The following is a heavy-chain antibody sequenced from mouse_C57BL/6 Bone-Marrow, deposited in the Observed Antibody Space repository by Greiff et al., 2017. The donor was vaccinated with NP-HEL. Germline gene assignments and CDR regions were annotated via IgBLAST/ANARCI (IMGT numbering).Heavy chain of an antibody. J-gene: IGHJ3*01. V-gene: IGHV14-3*01. D-gene: IGHD2-5*01. CDR2: IDPANGNT. Sequence: VHVKQSVAELVRPGASVKLSCTASGFNIKNTYMHWVKQRPEQGLEWIGRIDPANGNTKYAPKFQGKATITADTSSNTAYLQLSSLTSEDTAIYYCARSGYSNPLAWFAYWGQGTLVTVSA. CDR3: ARSGYSNPLAWFAY. CDR1: GFNIKNTY.